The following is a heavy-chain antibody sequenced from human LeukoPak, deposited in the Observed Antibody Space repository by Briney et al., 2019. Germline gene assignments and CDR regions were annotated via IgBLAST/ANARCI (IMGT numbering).Heavy chain of an antibody. CDR3: ARGGTDSSSWYYFDY. J-gene: IGHJ4*02. CDR1: AGSISSSSYY. CDR2: IYYSGST. Sequence: PSETLSLTCTVSAGSISSSSYYWGWIRQPPGKGLEWIGSIYYSGSTYYNPSLKSRVTISVDTSKNQFSLKLSSVTAADTAVYYCARGGTDSSSWYYFDYWGQGTLVAVSS. D-gene: IGHD6-13*01. V-gene: IGHV4-39*01.